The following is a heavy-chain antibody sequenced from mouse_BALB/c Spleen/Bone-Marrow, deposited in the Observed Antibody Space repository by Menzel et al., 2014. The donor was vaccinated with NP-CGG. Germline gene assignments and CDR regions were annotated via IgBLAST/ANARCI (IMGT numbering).Heavy chain of an antibody. D-gene: IGHD1-1*01. Sequence: VQRVESGAELMKPGASVKISCKATGYTFSSYWIERVKQRPGHGLGWIGEILPGSGSTNYNEKFKGKATFTADTSSNTAYMQLSSLTSEDSAVYYCAREDGLWYFDVWGAGTTVTVSS. CDR3: AREDGLWYFDV. V-gene: IGHV1-9*01. CDR2: ILPGSGST. CDR1: GYTFSSYW. J-gene: IGHJ1*01.